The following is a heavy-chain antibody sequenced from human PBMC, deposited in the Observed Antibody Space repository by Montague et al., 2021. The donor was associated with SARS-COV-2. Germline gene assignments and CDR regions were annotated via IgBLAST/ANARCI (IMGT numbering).Heavy chain of an antibody. J-gene: IGHJ6*02. V-gene: IGHV3-21*01. Sequence: SLRLSCAASGFTFSSYSMNWVRQAPGKGLEWVSSISSSSSYICYADSVKGRFTISRDNAKNSLYLQMNSLRAEDTAMYYCASYQNYYYYGMDVWGQGTTVTVSS. CDR1: GFTFSSYS. D-gene: IGHD2-2*01. CDR2: ISSSSSYI. CDR3: ASYQNYYYYGMDV.